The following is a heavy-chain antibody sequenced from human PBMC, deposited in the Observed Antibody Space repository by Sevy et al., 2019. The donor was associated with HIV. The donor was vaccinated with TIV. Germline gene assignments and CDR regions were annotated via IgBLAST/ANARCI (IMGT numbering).Heavy chain of an antibody. V-gene: IGHV3-30*03. CDR1: GFTFSTHA. J-gene: IGHJ4*02. D-gene: IGHD3-22*01. CDR2: ISYDGKNK. Sequence: GGSLRLSCAASGFTFSTHAMHWVRQAPGKGLEWVAAISYDGKNKYYADSVKGQFTISRDDSKNTFFLQMKSLTPEDTAVYYCSRDAGYDTYGYYPSDYWGQGTLVTVSS. CDR3: SRDAGYDTYGYYPSDY.